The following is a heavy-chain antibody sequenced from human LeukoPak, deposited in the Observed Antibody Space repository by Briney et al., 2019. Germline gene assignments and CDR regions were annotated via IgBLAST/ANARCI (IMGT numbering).Heavy chain of an antibody. CDR2: VSSDGSTT. J-gene: IGHJ4*02. CDR3: ARGYYSVSRFDS. CDR1: GFPFSNYW. D-gene: IGHD5/OR15-5a*01. Sequence: PGGDLRLSCAASGFPFSNYWMHWVRQAPGKGLVWVSRVSSDGSTTNYADSVKGRFTISRDNAENTLYMRMNSLRPEDTAVYYCARGYYSVSRFDSWGQGTPVPLSS. V-gene: IGHV3-74*01.